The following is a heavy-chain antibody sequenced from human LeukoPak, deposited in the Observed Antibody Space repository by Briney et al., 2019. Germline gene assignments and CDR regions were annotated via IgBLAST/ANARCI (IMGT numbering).Heavy chain of an antibody. Sequence: PWGSLRLSCAASGFTSYGMHWVRQAPGKGLEWVAVISYDGSNKYYADSVKGRFTISRDNSKNTLYLQMNSLRAEDTAVYYCAKDGSSRWYYGMDVWGQGTTVTVSS. D-gene: IGHD6-13*01. CDR2: ISYDGSNK. CDR1: GFTSYG. CDR3: AKDGSSRWYYGMDV. V-gene: IGHV3-30*18. J-gene: IGHJ6*02.